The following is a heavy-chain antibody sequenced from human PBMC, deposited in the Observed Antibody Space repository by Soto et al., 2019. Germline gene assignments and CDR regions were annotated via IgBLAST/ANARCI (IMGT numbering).Heavy chain of an antibody. CDR2: ITPFNGNT. CDR1: RYTFTSRY. D-gene: IGHD6-19*01. V-gene: IGHV1-45*02. Sequence: QMQLVQSGAEVKKTGSSVKVSCKASRYTFTSRYLHWMRHAPGQALDWMGWITPFNGNTNYAKKFQATVTIIRYRSMSTAYMELSSLRAEDTAMYYCASLAGWASSGWYGNYDVENWGQGTMGTFSS. CDR3: ASLAGWASSGWYGNYDVEN. J-gene: IGHJ3*02.